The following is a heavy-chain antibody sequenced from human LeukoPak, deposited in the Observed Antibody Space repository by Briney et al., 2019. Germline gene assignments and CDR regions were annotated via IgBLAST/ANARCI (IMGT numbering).Heavy chain of an antibody. Sequence: GGTLRLSCSAFGFTFSSYAMSWVRQAPGKGLEWVSAISGSGGSTYYADSVKGRFTISRDNSKNTLYLQMNSLRAEDTAVYYCAKVVGAARRFDYWGQGTLVTVSS. D-gene: IGHD6-6*01. V-gene: IGHV3-23*01. J-gene: IGHJ4*02. CDR2: ISGSGGST. CDR1: GFTFSSYA. CDR3: AKVVGAARRFDY.